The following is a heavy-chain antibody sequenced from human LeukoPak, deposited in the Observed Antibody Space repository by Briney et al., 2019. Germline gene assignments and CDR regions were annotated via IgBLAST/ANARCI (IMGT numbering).Heavy chain of an antibody. CDR3: ARRSKGIAAPFDY. CDR2: ISSSSSYI. V-gene: IGHV3-21*01. J-gene: IGHJ4*02. D-gene: IGHD6-6*01. Sequence: GGSLRLSCAASGFTFSSYSMNWVRQAPGKGLEWVSSISSSSSYIYYADSVKGRFTISRDNAKNSLYLQMNSLRAEDTAVYYCARRSKGIAAPFDYWGQGTLVTVSS. CDR1: GFTFSSYS.